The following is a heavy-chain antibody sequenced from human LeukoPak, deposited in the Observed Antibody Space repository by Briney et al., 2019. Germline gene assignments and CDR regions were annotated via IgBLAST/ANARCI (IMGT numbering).Heavy chain of an antibody. CDR2: INPSGGTT. V-gene: IGHV1-46*01. CDR1: GYTFISYY. CDR3: ARRRDGYNYFDY. J-gene: IGHJ4*02. Sequence: ASVKVSCKAFGYTFISYYMHWVRQAPGQGLEWMGIINPSGGTTSYAQKFQGRVTMTRDTSTSTVYMELSSLRSEDTAVYYCARRRDGYNYFDYWGQGTLVTVSS. D-gene: IGHD5-24*01.